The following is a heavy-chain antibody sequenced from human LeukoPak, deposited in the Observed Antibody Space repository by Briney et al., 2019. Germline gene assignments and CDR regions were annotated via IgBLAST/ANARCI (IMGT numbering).Heavy chain of an antibody. J-gene: IGHJ4*02. CDR1: GYTFTSYA. D-gene: IGHD2-2*01. CDR2: INTNTGNP. V-gene: IGHV7-4-1*02. Sequence: ASVKVSCKASGYTFTSYAMNWVRQAPGQGLEWMGWINTNTGNPTYAQGFTGRFVFSLDTSVSTAYLQISSLKAEDTALYYCARNQYCSSTNCYGGRGALDFWGQGTLHTVSS. CDR3: ARNQYCSSTNCYGGRGALDF.